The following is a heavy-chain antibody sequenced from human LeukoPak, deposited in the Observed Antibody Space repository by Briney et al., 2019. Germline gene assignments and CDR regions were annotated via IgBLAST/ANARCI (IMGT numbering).Heavy chain of an antibody. CDR3: ARHVNYILTGSNWFDP. D-gene: IGHD3-9*01. Sequence: PGESLQISCKGSGYSFTSYWIGWVRQMPGKGLEWMGIIYPGDSDTRYSPSFQGQVTISADKSISTAYLQWSSLKASDTAMYYCARHVNYILTGSNWFDPWGQGTLVTVSS. CDR1: GYSFTSYW. CDR2: IYPGDSDT. V-gene: IGHV5-51*01. J-gene: IGHJ5*02.